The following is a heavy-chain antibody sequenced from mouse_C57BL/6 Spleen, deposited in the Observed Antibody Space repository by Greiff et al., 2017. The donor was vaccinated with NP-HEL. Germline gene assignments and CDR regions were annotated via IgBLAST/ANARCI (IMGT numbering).Heavy chain of an antibody. CDR1: GFTFSSYA. CDR3: ARERLPYYFDD. V-gene: IGHV5-4*01. J-gene: IGHJ2*01. Sequence: EVKLVESGGGLVKPGGSLKLSCAASGFTFSSYAMSWVRQTPEKRLEWVATISDGGSYTYYPDNVKGRFTISRDNAKNNLYLQMSHLKSEDTAMYYCARERLPYYFDDWGQGTTLTVSS. D-gene: IGHD2-2*01. CDR2: ISDGGSYT.